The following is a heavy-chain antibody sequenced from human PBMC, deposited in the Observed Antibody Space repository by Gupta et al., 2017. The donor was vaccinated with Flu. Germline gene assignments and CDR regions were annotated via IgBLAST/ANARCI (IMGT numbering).Heavy chain of an antibody. CDR2: MSYDGKYD. D-gene: IGHD3-22*01. V-gene: IGHV3-30*18. CDR3: AKPSSSYARAYYLLDS. J-gene: IGHJ4*02. Sequence: HWVRQAPGKGLEWVALMSYDGKYDYYGDSVKGRFTVSRDISKNTLYLQMSSLRLEDAAVYYCAKPSSSYARAYYLLDSWGQGTLVTVSS.